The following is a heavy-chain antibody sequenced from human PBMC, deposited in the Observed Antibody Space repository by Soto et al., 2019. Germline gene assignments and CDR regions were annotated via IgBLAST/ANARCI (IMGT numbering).Heavy chain of an antibody. V-gene: IGHV1-46*01. Sequence: PMASVKVSCKASGYTFTSYYTHWVRQAPGQGLEWMGIINPSGGSTSYAQKFQGRVTMTRDTSTSTVYMELSSLRSEDTAVYYCARDLQNPYYDYVWGSYRYYGMDVWGQGTTVTVSS. J-gene: IGHJ6*02. CDR1: GYTFTSYY. CDR2: INPSGGST. CDR3: ARDLQNPYYDYVWGSYRYYGMDV. D-gene: IGHD3-16*02.